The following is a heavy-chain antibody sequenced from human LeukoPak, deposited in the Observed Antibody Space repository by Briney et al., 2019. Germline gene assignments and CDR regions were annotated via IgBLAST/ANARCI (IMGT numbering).Heavy chain of an antibody. J-gene: IGHJ4*02. Sequence: PGRSLRLSCTAAGFTFGDYAMSWVRLAPGKGLEWVGFIRGKTYGGTTEYAASVKGRFTISRDDSKSIAYLQMNSLKTEDTAVYYCTYTYDSTGYYPGTFDYWGQGTLVTVSS. CDR1: GFTFGDYA. CDR3: TYTYDSTGYYPGTFDY. D-gene: IGHD3-22*01. V-gene: IGHV3-49*04. CDR2: IRGKTYGGTT.